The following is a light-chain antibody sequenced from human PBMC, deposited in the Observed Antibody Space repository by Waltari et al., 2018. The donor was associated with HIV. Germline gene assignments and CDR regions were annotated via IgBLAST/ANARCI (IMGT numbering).Light chain of an antibody. CDR1: QSIDSN. J-gene: IGKJ1*01. Sequence: IVMTQSPATLSVSPGERATLSCRARQSIDSNLAWYQQKPGQAPRLLIYGASTRATGIPARFSGSGSGAEFTLTISSLQSEDFAVYWCQQYNKWPLTFGQGTKVEMK. CDR3: QQYNKWPLT. V-gene: IGKV3-15*01. CDR2: GAS.